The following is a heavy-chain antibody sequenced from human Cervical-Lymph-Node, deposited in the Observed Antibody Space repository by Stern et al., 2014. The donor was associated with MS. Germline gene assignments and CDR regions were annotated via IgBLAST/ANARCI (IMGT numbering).Heavy chain of an antibody. CDR3: ARDLQVDIVDLSYYYYGMDV. Sequence: QVQLVQSGAEVKKPGASVKVSCKASGYTFTSYGISWVRQAPGQGLEWMGWISAYNGNTNYAQKLQGRVTMTTDTSTSTAYMELMSLRSDDTAVYYCARDLQVDIVDLSYYYYGMDVWGQGTTVTVSS. CDR1: GYTFTSYG. CDR2: ISAYNGNT. J-gene: IGHJ6*02. D-gene: IGHD2-15*01. V-gene: IGHV1-18*01.